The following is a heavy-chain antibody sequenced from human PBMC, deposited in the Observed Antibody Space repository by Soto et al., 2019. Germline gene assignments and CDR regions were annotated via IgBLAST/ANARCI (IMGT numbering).Heavy chain of an antibody. Sequence: GGSLRLSCAASGFTFSSYSMNWVRQAPGKGLEWVSYISSSSSTIYYADSVKGRFTISRDNAKNSLYLQMNSLRDEDTAVYYCARDVGGYDGYDYYGMDVWGQGTTVTVSS. CDR3: ARDVGGYDGYDYYGMDV. V-gene: IGHV3-48*02. CDR2: ISSSSSTI. D-gene: IGHD5-12*01. J-gene: IGHJ6*02. CDR1: GFTFSSYS.